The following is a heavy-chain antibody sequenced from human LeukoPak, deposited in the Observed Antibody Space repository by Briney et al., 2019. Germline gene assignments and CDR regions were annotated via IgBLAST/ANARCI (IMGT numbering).Heavy chain of an antibody. CDR1: GYSISSGYY. J-gene: IGHJ6*03. V-gene: IGHV4-38-2*02. CDR2: IYHSGST. CDR3: ARGITDGGYYYYYMDV. D-gene: IGHD3-10*01. Sequence: PSETLSLTCTVSGYSISSGYYWGWIRQPPGKGLEWIGSIYHSGSTYYNPSLKSRVTISVDTSKNQFSLKLSSVTAADTAVYYCARGITDGGYYYYYMDVWGKGTTVTISS.